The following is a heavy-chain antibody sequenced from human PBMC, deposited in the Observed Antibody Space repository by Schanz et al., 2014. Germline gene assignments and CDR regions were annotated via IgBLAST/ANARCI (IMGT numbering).Heavy chain of an antibody. J-gene: IGHJ4*02. V-gene: IGHV3-33*01. CDR2: IWYDGNNK. CDR1: GFTFSSYG. Sequence: QVQLVESGGGVVQPGRSLRLSCAASGFTFSSYGMHWVRQAPGKGLEWVAVIWYDGNNKFYADSVKGRFIISRDNSKNTLDLQMNSLRDEDTALYYCAGDWASGRYYSDYWGQGTLVTVSS. CDR3: AGDWASGRYYSDY. D-gene: IGHD1-26*01.